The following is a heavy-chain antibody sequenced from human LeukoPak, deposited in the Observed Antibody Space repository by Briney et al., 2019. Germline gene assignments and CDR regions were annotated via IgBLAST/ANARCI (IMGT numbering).Heavy chain of an antibody. Sequence: PGGSLRLSCAASGFTFSSYGMHWVRQAPGNGLEWVAVISYDGNNKYYVDSVKGRSTISRDNSKNTLYLQMNSLRPEDTAVYYCAKDRSSSGWYYFDYWGQGTLVTVSS. D-gene: IGHD6-19*01. V-gene: IGHV3-30*18. CDR1: GFTFSSYG. J-gene: IGHJ4*02. CDR3: AKDRSSSGWYYFDY. CDR2: ISYDGNNK.